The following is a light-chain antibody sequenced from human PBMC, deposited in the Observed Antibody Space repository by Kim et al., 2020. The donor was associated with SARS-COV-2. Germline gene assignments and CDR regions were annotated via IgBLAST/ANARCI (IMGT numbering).Light chain of an antibody. V-gene: IGLV3-21*04. CDR3: QVWDTGSDHPI. CDR2: YDT. Sequence: AREKTARISVGKSRMGLQSVNWKQKKPGQASVLVIYYDTDRPSGIPERFSGSNSGNTATLTISRVEAGDEADYYCQVWDTGSDHPIFGGGTQLTVL. J-gene: IGLJ2*01. CDR1: RMGLQS.